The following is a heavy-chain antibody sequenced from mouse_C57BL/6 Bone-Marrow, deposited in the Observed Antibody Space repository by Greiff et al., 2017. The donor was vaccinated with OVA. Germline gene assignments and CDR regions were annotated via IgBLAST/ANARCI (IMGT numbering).Heavy chain of an antibody. V-gene: IGHV1-64*01. CDR1: GYTFTSYW. CDR3: APMTTVVARDY. CDR2: IHPTSGST. Sequence: QVQLQQPGAELVKPGASVKLSCKASGYTFTSYWMHWVKQRPGQGLEWIGMIHPTSGSTNYNEKFKSKATLTVDKSSSTAYMQLSSLTSEDSAVYYCAPMTTVVARDYWGQGTTLTVSA. D-gene: IGHD1-1*01. J-gene: IGHJ2*01.